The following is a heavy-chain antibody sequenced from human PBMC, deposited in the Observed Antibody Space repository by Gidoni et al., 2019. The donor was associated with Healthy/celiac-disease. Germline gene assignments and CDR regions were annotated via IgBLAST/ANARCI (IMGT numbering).Heavy chain of an antibody. Sequence: QLQLQESGPGLVKPSETLSLTCTVPGGSISSSSYYWGWIRQPPGKGLEWIGSIYYSGSTYYNPSLKSRVTISVDTSKNQFSLKLSSVTAADTAVYYCARDPSYYYDSSGYYFKGRPFDYWGQGTLVTVSS. J-gene: IGHJ4*02. CDR2: IYYSGST. V-gene: IGHV4-39*07. CDR1: GGSISSSSYY. CDR3: ARDPSYYYDSSGYYFKGRPFDY. D-gene: IGHD3-22*01.